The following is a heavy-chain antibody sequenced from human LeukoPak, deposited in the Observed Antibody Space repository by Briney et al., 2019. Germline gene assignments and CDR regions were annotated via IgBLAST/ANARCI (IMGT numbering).Heavy chain of an antibody. CDR2: IRSKANSYAT. J-gene: IGHJ4*02. D-gene: IGHD6-13*01. V-gene: IGHV3-73*01. Sequence: GGSLRLSCAASGFTFSGSAMHWVRQASGKGLVWVGRIRSKANSYATAYAASVKGRFTISRDDSKNTAYLQMNSLKTEDTAVYYCTAAAGQSYWGQGTLVTVSS. CDR1: GFTFSGSA. CDR3: TAAAGQSY.